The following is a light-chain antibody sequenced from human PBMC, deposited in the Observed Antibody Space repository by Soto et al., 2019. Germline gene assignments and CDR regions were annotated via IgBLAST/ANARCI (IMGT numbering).Light chain of an antibody. V-gene: IGKV3-20*01. Sequence: EIVLTQSPGTLSLSPGERATLSCRASQSVSSSYLAWCQQKPGQAPRLLIYGASSRATGIQDRFSGSGSGTDFTLTISRLEPEDFAVYYCQQYGSSPFGQGTRLEIK. CDR1: QSVSSSY. J-gene: IGKJ5*01. CDR2: GAS. CDR3: QQYGSSP.